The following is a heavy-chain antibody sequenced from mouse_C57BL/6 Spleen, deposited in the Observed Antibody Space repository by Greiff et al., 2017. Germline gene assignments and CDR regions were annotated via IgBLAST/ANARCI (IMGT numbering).Heavy chain of an antibody. J-gene: IGHJ4*01. Sequence: VHVKQSGAELVRPGASVKLSCTASGFNIKDYYMHWVKQRPEQGLEWIGRIDPEDGDTEYAPKFQGKATMTADTSSNTAYLQLSSLTSEDTAVYYCTTVSTMVTTGESYAMDYWGQGTSVTVSS. CDR1: GFNIKDYY. V-gene: IGHV14-1*01. CDR2: IDPEDGDT. CDR3: TTVSTMVTTGESYAMDY. D-gene: IGHD2-2*01.